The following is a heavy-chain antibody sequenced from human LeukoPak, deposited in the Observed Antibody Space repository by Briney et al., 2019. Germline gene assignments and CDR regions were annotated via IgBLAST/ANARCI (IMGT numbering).Heavy chain of an antibody. CDR2: IYHSGSS. J-gene: IGHJ3*02. D-gene: IGHD3-10*01. CDR3: ASRSGSFSDALDI. V-gene: IGHV4-4*02. CDR1: GGSISSNKW. Sequence: PSGTLSLTRAVSGGSISSNKWWNWVRQPPGKGLEWIGEIYHSGSSNYNPSLKSRVTISLDKSKNQFSLKLSSVTAADTAVYYCASRSGSFSDALDIWGQGTLVTVSS.